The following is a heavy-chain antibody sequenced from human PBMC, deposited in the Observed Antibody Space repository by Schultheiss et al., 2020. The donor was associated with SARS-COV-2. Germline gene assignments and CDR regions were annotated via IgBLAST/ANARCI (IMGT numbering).Heavy chain of an antibody. J-gene: IGHJ4*02. CDR1: GFTFSSYE. Sequence: GGSLRLSCAASGFTFSSYEMNWVRQAPGKGLEWVSYISSSGSTIYYADSVKGRFTISRDNAKKSLFLQMNSLRDEDTAVYYCARSAGVRYSSGWNDYWGQGTLVTV. V-gene: IGHV3-48*03. CDR2: ISSSGSTI. CDR3: ARSAGVRYSSGWNDY. D-gene: IGHD6-19*01.